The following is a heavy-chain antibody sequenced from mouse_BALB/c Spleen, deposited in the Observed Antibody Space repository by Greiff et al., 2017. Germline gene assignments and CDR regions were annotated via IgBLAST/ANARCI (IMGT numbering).Heavy chain of an antibody. V-gene: IGHV1-12*01. CDR3: ARGGLRVDYFDY. CDR2: IYPGNGDT. CDR1: GYTFTSYN. D-gene: IGHD2-4*01. J-gene: IGHJ2*01. Sequence: QVQLQQPGAELVKPGASVKMSCKASGYTFTSYNMHWVKQTPGQGLEWIGAIYPGNGDTSYNQKFKGKATLTADKSSSTAYMQLSSLTSEDSAVYYGARGGLRVDYFDYGGQGTTLTVSS.